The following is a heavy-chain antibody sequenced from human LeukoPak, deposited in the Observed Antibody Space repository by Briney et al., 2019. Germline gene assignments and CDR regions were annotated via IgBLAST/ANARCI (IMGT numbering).Heavy chain of an antibody. CDR2: INPRSGGT. CDR3: ATDPTTAGTTRFDY. J-gene: IGHJ4*02. Sequence: ASVKVSCKTSGYTFTGLGLYIHWVRQAPGQGLEWMGWINPRSGGTNYAQKFQGRVTMTRDTSISTPYMELSRLTSDDTAVYYCATDPTTAGTTRFDYWGQGTLVTVSS. D-gene: IGHD1-1*01. V-gene: IGHV1-2*02. CDR1: GYTFTGLGLY.